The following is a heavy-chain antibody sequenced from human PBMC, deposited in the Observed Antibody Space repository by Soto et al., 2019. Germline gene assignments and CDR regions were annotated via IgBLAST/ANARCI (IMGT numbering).Heavy chain of an antibody. V-gene: IGHV4-39*01. CDR1: GGSISSSSYY. Sequence: QLQLQESGPGLVKPSETLSLTCTVSGGSISSSSYYWGWIRQPPGKGLEWIGSIYYSGSTYYNPSLKSRVTISVDTSKNQFSLKLSSVTAADTAVYYCARRGSSWYSWFDPWGQGTLVTVSS. J-gene: IGHJ5*02. CDR3: ARRGSSWYSWFDP. D-gene: IGHD6-13*01. CDR2: IYYSGST.